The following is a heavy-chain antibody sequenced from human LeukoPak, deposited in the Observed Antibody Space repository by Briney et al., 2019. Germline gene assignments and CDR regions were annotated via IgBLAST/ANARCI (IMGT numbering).Heavy chain of an antibody. D-gene: IGHD1-26*01. Sequence: GASVKVSCKASGGTFSSYAISWVRQAPGQGLEWMGGIIPIFGTANYAQKFQVRVTITADESTSTAYMELSSLRSEDTAVYYCARVYGSHEDAFDIWGQGTMVTVSS. CDR2: IIPIFGTA. J-gene: IGHJ3*02. CDR1: GGTFSSYA. V-gene: IGHV1-69*13. CDR3: ARVYGSHEDAFDI.